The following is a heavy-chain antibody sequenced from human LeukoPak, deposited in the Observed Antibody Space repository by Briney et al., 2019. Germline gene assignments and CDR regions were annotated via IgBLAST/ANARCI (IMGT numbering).Heavy chain of an antibody. CDR1: GGTFSSYA. J-gene: IGHJ4*02. CDR2: IIPIFGTA. D-gene: IGHD5-18*01. CDR3: ATPRRRGCSYGTRPFDY. V-gene: IGHV1-69*05. Sequence: SVKVSCKASGGTFSSYAISWVRQAPGQGLEWMGGIIPIFGTANYAQKFQGRVTITTDESTSTAYMELSSLRSEDTAVYYCATPRRRGCSYGTRPFDYWGQGTLVTVSS.